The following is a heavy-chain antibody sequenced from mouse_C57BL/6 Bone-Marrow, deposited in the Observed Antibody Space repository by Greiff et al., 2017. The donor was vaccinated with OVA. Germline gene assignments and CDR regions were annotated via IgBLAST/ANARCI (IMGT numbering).Heavy chain of an antibody. CDR3: ASFITTVVEDWYFDV. V-gene: IGHV5-6*01. J-gene: IGHJ1*03. CDR2: ISSGGSYT. Sequence: EVQRVESGGDLVKPGGSLKLSCAASGFTFSSYGMSWVRQTPDKRLEWVATISSGGSYTYYPDSVKGRFTISRDNAKNTLYLQMSILKSEDTAMYYCASFITTVVEDWYFDVWGTGTTVTVSS. D-gene: IGHD1-1*01. CDR1: GFTFSSYG.